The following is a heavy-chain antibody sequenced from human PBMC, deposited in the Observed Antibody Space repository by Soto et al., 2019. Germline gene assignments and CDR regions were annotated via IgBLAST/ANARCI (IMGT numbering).Heavy chain of an antibody. Sequence: QVQLVESGGGVVQPGRSLRLSCAASGFDFSSYAVHWVRQAPGKGLEWVALISDDGSNKYYSDSVKGRFTISIDNSKSTVFLQMNTLRPEDTAVYHCSAGLRYFDWNAMDVWGLGTTVTVSS. CDR3: SAGLRYFDWNAMDV. CDR1: GFDFSSYA. CDR2: ISDDGSNK. V-gene: IGHV3-30-3*01. D-gene: IGHD3-9*01. J-gene: IGHJ6*02.